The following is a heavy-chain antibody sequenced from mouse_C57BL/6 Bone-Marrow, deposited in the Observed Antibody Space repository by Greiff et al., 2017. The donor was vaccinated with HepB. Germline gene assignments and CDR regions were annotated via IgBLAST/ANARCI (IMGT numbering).Heavy chain of an antibody. D-gene: IGHD4-1*01. V-gene: IGHV5-16*01. J-gene: IGHJ3*01. CDR3: ARERDWDGGFAY. Sequence: EVQVVESEGGLVQPGSSMKLSCTASGFTFSDYYMAWVRQVPEKGLEWVANINYDGSSTYYLDSLKSRFIISRDNAKNILYLQMSSLKSEDTATYYCARERDWDGGFAYWGQGTLVTVSA. CDR1: GFTFSDYY. CDR2: INYDGSST.